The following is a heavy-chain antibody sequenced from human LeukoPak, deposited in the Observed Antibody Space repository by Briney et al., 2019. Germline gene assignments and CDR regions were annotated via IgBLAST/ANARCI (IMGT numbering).Heavy chain of an antibody. CDR2: INPNSGGT. D-gene: IGHD3-10*01. V-gene: IGHV1-2*04. Sequence: ASVKVSCKASGYTFTGYYMHWVRQAPGQGLEWMGWINPNSGGTNYAQKFQGWVTMTRDTSISTAYMELSRLRSGDTAVYYCARDQLLWFGESIGAFDIWGQGTMVTVSS. J-gene: IGHJ3*02. CDR3: ARDQLLWFGESIGAFDI. CDR1: GYTFTGYY.